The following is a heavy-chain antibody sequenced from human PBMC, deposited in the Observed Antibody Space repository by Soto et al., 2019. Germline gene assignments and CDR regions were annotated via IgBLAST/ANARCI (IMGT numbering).Heavy chain of an antibody. CDR2: IYYSGST. D-gene: IGHD3-3*01. V-gene: IGHV4-61*01. CDR1: GGSVSSGSYY. CDR3: ARGGDFCSGYQGD. Sequence: PSETLSLTCTVSGGSVSSGSYYWGWIRQPPGKGLEGIGYIYYSGSTNYNPPLKSRGTISVDTSKNQFFLKLSSVTAADTAVYYCARGGDFCSGYQGDWGQGALVTVSS. J-gene: IGHJ4*02.